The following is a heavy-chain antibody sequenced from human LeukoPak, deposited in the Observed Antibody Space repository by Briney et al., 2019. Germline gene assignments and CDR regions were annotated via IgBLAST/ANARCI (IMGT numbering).Heavy chain of an antibody. Sequence: GASVKVSCKASGYTFTGYYMHWVRQAPGQGLEWMGWISAYNGNTNYAQKLQGRVTMTTDTSTSTAYMELRSLRSDDTAVYYCSYYYDSSGYDRWFDPWGQGTLVTVSS. CDR1: GYTFTGYY. V-gene: IGHV1-18*04. CDR2: ISAYNGNT. J-gene: IGHJ5*02. D-gene: IGHD3-22*01. CDR3: SYYYDSSGYDRWFDP.